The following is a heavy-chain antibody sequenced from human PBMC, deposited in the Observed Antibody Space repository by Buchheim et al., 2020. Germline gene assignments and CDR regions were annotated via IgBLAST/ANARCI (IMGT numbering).Heavy chain of an antibody. D-gene: IGHD2-2*01. CDR1: GFTFSSYW. Sequence: EVQLVESGGGLVQPGGSLRLSCAASGFTFSSYWMSWVRQAPGKGLEWVAYIKQDGSEKYYVDSVKGRFTISRDNAKNSLYLQMNSMRAEDTDVYYCARDNIVVVPAAIHYYYYMDVWGKGTT. CDR3: ARDNIVVVPAAIHYYYYMDV. V-gene: IGHV3-7*01. J-gene: IGHJ6*03. CDR2: IKQDGSEK.